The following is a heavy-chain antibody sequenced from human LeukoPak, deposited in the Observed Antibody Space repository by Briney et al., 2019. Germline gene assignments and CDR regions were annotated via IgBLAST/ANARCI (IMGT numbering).Heavy chain of an antibody. CDR2: ISGSGGST. Sequence: PGGSLRLSCAASGFTFSNSWMSWVRQAPGKGLEGVSAISGSGGSTYYADSVKGRFTISRDNSKNTLYLQMNSLRAEDTAVYYCTKGYYYGSGSSTYYFDYWGQGTLVTVSS. CDR3: TKGYYYGSGSSTYYFDY. CDR1: GFTFSNSW. J-gene: IGHJ4*02. D-gene: IGHD3-10*01. V-gene: IGHV3-23*01.